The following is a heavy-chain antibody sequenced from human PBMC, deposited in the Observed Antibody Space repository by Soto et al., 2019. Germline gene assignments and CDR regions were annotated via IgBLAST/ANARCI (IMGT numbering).Heavy chain of an antibody. J-gene: IGHJ6*02. CDR1: GYTFTSYY. CDR2: INPSGGST. Sequence: ASVKVSCKASGYTFTSYYMHWVRQAPGQGLEWMGIINPSGGSTSYAQKFQGRVTMTRDTSTSTAYMELSSLRSEDTAVYYCARDLDVVVPAQRGLLYYYGMDVWGQGTTVTVSS. V-gene: IGHV1-46*01. D-gene: IGHD2-2*01. CDR3: ARDLDVVVPAQRGLLYYYGMDV.